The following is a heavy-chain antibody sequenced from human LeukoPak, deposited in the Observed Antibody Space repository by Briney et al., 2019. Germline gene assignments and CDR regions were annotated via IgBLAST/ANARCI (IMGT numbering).Heavy chain of an antibody. Sequence: ASVKVSCKVSGYTLTELSMHWVRQAPGKGLEWMGGFDPEDGETIYAQKFQGRVTMTEDTSTDTAYMELSSLRSEDTAVYYCARIRRFGELFPYYYYMDVWGKGTTVTISS. CDR1: GYTLTELS. CDR2: FDPEDGET. D-gene: IGHD3-10*01. CDR3: ARIRRFGELFPYYYYMDV. V-gene: IGHV1-24*01. J-gene: IGHJ6*03.